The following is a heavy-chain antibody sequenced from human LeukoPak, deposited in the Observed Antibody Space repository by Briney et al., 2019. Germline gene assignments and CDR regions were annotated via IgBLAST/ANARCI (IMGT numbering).Heavy chain of an antibody. J-gene: IGHJ4*02. V-gene: IGHV4-59*01. CDR3: ARGVVIAPQTFDY. CDR2: IYYSGST. D-gene: IGHD2-21*01. CDR1: GESISGFY. Sequence: PSETLSLTCTVSGESISGFYWTWIRQPPGKGLEWIGYIYYSGSTNYNPSLKSRVTISVDTSKNQFSLKLSSVIAADTAVYYCARGVVIAPQTFDYWGQGTLVTVSS.